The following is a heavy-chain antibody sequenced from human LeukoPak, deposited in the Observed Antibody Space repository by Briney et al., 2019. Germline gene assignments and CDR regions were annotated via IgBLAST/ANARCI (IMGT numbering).Heavy chain of an antibody. CDR2: MNIDGSST. CDR1: GFTFSSYW. Sequence: LAGGSLRLSCAASGFTFSSYWMHWVRQAPGKGLVWVSRMNIDGSSTSYADSVKGRFPISRDHAKNTLYLQMNSLRAEDTAVYYCARERVPAAMSLNWFDPWGQGTLVTVSS. V-gene: IGHV3-74*01. D-gene: IGHD2-2*01. CDR3: ARERVPAAMSLNWFDP. J-gene: IGHJ5*02.